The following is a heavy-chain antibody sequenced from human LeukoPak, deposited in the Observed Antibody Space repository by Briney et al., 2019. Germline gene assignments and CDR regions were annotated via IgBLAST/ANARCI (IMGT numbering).Heavy chain of an antibody. V-gene: IGHV4-31*03. D-gene: IGHD2-2*01. CDR2: IYYSGST. Sequence: SQTLSLTCTVSGGSISSGGYYWSWIRQHPGKGLEWIGYIYYSGSTYYNPSLKNRVTISVDTSKNQFSLKLSSVTAADTAVYYCARGALDCSSTSCRPYYFDYWGQGTLVTVSS. J-gene: IGHJ4*02. CDR3: ARGALDCSSTSCRPYYFDY. CDR1: GGSISSGGYY.